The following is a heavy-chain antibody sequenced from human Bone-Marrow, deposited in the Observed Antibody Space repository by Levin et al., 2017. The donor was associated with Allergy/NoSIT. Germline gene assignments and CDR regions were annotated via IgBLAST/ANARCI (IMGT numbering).Heavy chain of an antibody. CDR1: GFTFNTYS. CDR2: INSDSDSI. J-gene: IGHJ4*02. D-gene: IGHD3-3*01. CDR3: RRVYSITVFGMVLERTFDY. Sequence: GGSLRLSCATSGFTFNTYSMNWVRQAPGKGLEWVASINSDSDSIYYADSVKGRFTISRDNANNSLFLQMDNLRPEDTAVYYCRRVYSITVFGMVLERTFDYWGQGTLVTVSS. V-gene: IGHV3-21*06.